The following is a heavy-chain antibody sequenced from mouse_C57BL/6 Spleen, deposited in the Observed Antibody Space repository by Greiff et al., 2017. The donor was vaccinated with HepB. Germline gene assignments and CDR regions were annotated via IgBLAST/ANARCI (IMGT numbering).Heavy chain of an antibody. CDR1: GYTFTDYY. V-gene: IGHV1-26*01. D-gene: IGHD4-1*01. CDR2: INPNNGGT. Sequence: EVQLQQSGPELVKPGASVKISCKASGYTFTDYYMNWVKQSHGKSLEWIGDINPNNGGTSYNQKFKGKATLTVDKSSSTAYMELRSLTSEDSAVYYCARIQGNWEGYFDVWGTGTTVTVSS. J-gene: IGHJ1*03. CDR3: ARIQGNWEGYFDV.